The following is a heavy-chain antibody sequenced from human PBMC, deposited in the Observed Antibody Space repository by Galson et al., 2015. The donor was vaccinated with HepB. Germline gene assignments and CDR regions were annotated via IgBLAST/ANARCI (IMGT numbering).Heavy chain of an antibody. J-gene: IGHJ6*02. Sequence: QSGAEVKKPGESLRISCKVSGYTFSNYWIGWVRQVPGKGLEWMGIVYPGDSDARYTPSFQGHVTISADKSIDTAYLQWSSLKTSDTAIYYGARRGPFFDDIASRYYALDVWGQGTTVTVSS. CDR3: ARRGPFFDDIASRYYALDV. D-gene: IGHD3-3*02. CDR2: VYPGDSDA. V-gene: IGHV5-51*01. CDR1: GYTFSNYW.